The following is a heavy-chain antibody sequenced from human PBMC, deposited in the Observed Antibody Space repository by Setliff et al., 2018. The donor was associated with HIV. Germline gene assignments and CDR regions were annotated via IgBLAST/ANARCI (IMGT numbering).Heavy chain of an antibody. D-gene: IGHD3-22*01. V-gene: IGHV1-3*01. CDR3: ARDQGTYSYDSSGHREGAFDI. Sequence: ASVKVSCKASGHTFTSYAMHWVRQVPGQRLEWMGWINAGNGNTKYSQKFQGRVTITRDTSASTAYMELSSLRSEDTAVYYCARDQGTYSYDSSGHREGAFDIWGQGTMVTVSS. J-gene: IGHJ3*02. CDR2: INAGNGNT. CDR1: GHTFTSYA.